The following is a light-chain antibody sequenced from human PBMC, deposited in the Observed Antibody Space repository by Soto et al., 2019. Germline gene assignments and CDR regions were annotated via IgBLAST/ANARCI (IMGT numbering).Light chain of an antibody. Sequence: EIVLTQSPGTLSLSPGERATISCRASQSVSSSYLAWYQQKPGQAPRLLIYGASSRATGIPDRFSGSGSGTDFTLTISRLEPEDFAVYYCQQYGSSPRTFGGWTKVESK. CDR2: GAS. CDR1: QSVSSSY. V-gene: IGKV3-20*01. J-gene: IGKJ4*01. CDR3: QQYGSSPRT.